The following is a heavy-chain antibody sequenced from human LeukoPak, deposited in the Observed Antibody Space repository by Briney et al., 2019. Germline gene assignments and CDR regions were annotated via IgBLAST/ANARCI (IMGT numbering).Heavy chain of an antibody. CDR2: ISSGSSTI. CDR1: GFTFSSYG. V-gene: IGHV3-48*01. D-gene: IGHD3-22*01. CDR3: ARDYYDSSGDY. Sequence: GGSLRLSCAASGFTFSSYGMNWVRQAPGKGLECVSYISSGSSTIYYADSVKGRFTISRDNAKNLLYLQMNSLRAEDTAVYYCARDYYDSSGDYWGQGTLVTVSS. J-gene: IGHJ4*02.